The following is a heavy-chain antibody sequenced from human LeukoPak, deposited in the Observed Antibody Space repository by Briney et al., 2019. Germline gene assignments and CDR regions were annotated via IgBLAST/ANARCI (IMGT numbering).Heavy chain of an antibody. J-gene: IGHJ3*02. V-gene: IGHV1-69*04. D-gene: IGHD3-22*01. Sequence: LVKVSCKASGYTFTSDDISWVRQAPGQGLEWMGRIIPILGIANYAQKFQGRVTITADKSTSTAYMELSSLRSEDTAVYYCARVSPYYYDSSGYADIWGQGTMVTVSS. CDR2: IIPILGIA. CDR1: GYTFTSDD. CDR3: ARVSPYYYDSSGYADI.